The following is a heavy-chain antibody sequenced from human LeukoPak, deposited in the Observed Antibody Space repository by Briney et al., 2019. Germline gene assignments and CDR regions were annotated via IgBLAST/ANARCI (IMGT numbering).Heavy chain of an antibody. CDR1: GGTFSSYA. Sequence: SVKVSCKASGGTFSSYAISWVRQVPGQGLEWMGRIIPILGIANYAQKLQGRVTMTTDTSTSTAYMELRSLRSDDTAVYYCARDLPLLGYCSSTSCYPHYYYYYMDVWGKGTTVTVSS. V-gene: IGHV1-69*04. CDR2: IIPILGIA. D-gene: IGHD2-2*01. J-gene: IGHJ6*03. CDR3: ARDLPLLGYCSSTSCYPHYYYYYMDV.